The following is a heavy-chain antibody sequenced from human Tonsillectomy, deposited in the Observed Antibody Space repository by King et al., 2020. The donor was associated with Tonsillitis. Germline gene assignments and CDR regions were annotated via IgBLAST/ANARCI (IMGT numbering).Heavy chain of an antibody. CDR2: ILHSGST. V-gene: IGHV4-31*03. CDR3: AGEVVV. Sequence: LQLQESGPGLVKPSQTLSLTCTVSGDSINDDDYYWSWVRQSPGRGLEWLGYILHSGSTYCSPALKSRLTMSVDTSKSQFSLRLSSVTAADTAVYYCAGEVVVWGQGTLVTVSS. J-gene: IGHJ4*02. D-gene: IGHD2-15*01. CDR1: GDSINDDDYY.